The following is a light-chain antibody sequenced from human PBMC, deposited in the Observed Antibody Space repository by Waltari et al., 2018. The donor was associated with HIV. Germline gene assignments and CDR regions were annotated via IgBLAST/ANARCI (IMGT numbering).Light chain of an antibody. CDR3: LQSLQLPLT. J-gene: IGKJ4*01. CDR2: EVS. Sequence: DIVMTQTPHSLSVTPGQPASISCKSNQSLQHSNGKTYFYWYLQKSGQPPQLLIYEVSNRFAGVPYRFSGSGSGTDFTLKISRVEAEDVGVYYCLQSLQLPLTFGGGTKVEIK. CDR1: QSLQHSNGKTY. V-gene: IGKV2D-29*01.